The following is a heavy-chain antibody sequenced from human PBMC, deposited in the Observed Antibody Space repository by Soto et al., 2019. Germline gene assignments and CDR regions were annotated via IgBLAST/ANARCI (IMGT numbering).Heavy chain of an antibody. CDR1: GGSISNYY. D-gene: IGHD3-22*01. CDR3: ARLYYYDSSGYPNWFDP. V-gene: IGHV4-59*08. Sequence: SETLSLTCTVSGGSISNYYWTWIRQPPGKGLEWIGYIYYSGSTNYNPSLKSRVTISVDTSKNQFSLKLSSVTAADTAVYYCARLYYYDSSGYPNWFDPWGQGTLVTVSS. CDR2: IYYSGST. J-gene: IGHJ5*02.